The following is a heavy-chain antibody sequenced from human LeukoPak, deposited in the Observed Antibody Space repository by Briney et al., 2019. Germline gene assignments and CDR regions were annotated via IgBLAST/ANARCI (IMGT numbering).Heavy chain of an antibody. CDR2: INHSGST. D-gene: IGHD6-13*01. CDR3: ARVAAAGTVVDY. V-gene: IGHV4-34*01. J-gene: IGHJ4*02. CDR1: GGSFSGYY. Sequence: SETLSLTCAVYGGSFSGYYWSWIRQPPGKGLEWIGEINHSGSTNHHPSLKSRVTISVDTSKNQFSLKLSSVTAADTAVYYCARVAAAGTVVDYWGQGTLVTVSS.